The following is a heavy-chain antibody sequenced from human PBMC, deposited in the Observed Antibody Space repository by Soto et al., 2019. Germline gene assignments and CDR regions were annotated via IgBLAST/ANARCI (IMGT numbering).Heavy chain of an antibody. CDR2: IKRDGSET. D-gene: IGHD2-21*02. J-gene: IGHJ4*02. Sequence: PGGSLRLSCAAPTFIFSTYWMTWVRQAPGKGLEWVANIKRDGSETHYADSVKGRFTISRDNSKNTLYLQMNSLRAEDTAVYYCAKNCGGDCYTNFDFWGQGTLVTVSS. CDR1: TFIFSTYW. V-gene: IGHV3-7*03. CDR3: AKNCGGDCYTNFDF.